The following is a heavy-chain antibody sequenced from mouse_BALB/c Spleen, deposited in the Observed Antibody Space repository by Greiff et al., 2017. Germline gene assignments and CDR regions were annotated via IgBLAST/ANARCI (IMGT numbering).Heavy chain of an antibody. V-gene: IGHV1-69*02. CDR3: TNMYGNYDYAMDY. J-gene: IGHJ4*01. CDR2: IYPSDSYT. Sequence: VQLQQPGAELVRPGASVKLSCKASGYTFTSYWINWVKQRPGQGLEWIGNIYPSDSYTNYNQKFKDKATLTVDKSSSTAYMQLSSPTSEDSAVYYCTNMYGNYDYAMDYWGQGTSVTVSS. CDR1: GYTFTSYW. D-gene: IGHD2-10*02.